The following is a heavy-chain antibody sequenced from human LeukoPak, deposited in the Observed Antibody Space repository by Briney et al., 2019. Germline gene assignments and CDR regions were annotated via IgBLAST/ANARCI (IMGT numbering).Heavy chain of an antibody. CDR1: GYTFTGYY. CDR3: ARDLKMGYSSGRYSWGTGSSNDY. CDR2: INPNSGGT. D-gene: IGHD6-19*01. V-gene: IGHV1-2*02. Sequence: ASVKVSCKASGYTFTGYYMHWVRQAPGQGLEWMGWINPNSGGTNYAQKFQGRVTITRNTSISTAYMELSSLRSDDTAVYYCARDLKMGYSSGRYSWGTGSSNDYWGQGTLVTVSS. J-gene: IGHJ4*02.